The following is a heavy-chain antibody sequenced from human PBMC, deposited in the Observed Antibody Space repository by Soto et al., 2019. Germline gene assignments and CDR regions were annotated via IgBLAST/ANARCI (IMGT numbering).Heavy chain of an antibody. CDR3: AKDANRQYYYDSSTTLDP. CDR2: ISFDGSVK. CDR1: GFTFSDYS. Sequence: PGGSLRLSCEASGFTFSDYSMNWVRQAPGKGLEWVAVISFDGSVKYYADSVKGRFTISRDHSENTLYLQMNSLRTEDTAVFYFAKDANRQYYYDSSTTLDPWGQGTLVTVSS. D-gene: IGHD3-22*01. J-gene: IGHJ5*02. V-gene: IGHV3-30*18.